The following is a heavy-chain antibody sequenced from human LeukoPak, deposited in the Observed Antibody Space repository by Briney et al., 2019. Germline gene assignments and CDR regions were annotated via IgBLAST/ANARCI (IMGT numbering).Heavy chain of an antibody. CDR3: ARRVFSGWGYYFDY. CDR1: GYSFTGYY. Sequence: ASVKVSCKASGYSFTGYYLDWVRQAPGQGLEWMGWINPKSGGTNYAQKFPGKVTMTRDTSISTAYMELSSLRSDDTAIYYCARRVFSGWGYYFDYWGQGTLVTVSS. D-gene: IGHD6-19*01. CDR2: INPKSGGT. V-gene: IGHV1-2*02. J-gene: IGHJ4*02.